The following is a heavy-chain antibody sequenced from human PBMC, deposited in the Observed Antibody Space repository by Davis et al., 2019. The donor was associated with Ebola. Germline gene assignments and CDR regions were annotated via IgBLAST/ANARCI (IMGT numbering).Heavy chain of an antibody. CDR3: AVAGSGYSYD. J-gene: IGHJ4*02. CDR2: ISGSGGST. D-gene: IGHD5-18*01. Sequence: GESLKISCAASGFTFSSYAMSWVRQAPGKGLEWVSAISGSGGSTYYADSVKGRFTISRDNAKNTLYLQMNSLRAEDTAVYYCAVAGSGYSYDWGQGTLVTVSS. CDR1: GFTFSSYA. V-gene: IGHV3-23*01.